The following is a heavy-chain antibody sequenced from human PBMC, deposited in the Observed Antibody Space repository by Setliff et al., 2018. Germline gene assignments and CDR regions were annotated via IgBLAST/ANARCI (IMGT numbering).Heavy chain of an antibody. D-gene: IGHD3-3*02. V-gene: IGHV3-74*01. J-gene: IGHJ4*02. Sequence: GGSLRLSCAASGFTFSNYWMHWVRQAPGKGLVWVSRIYTDGTITSYADSVKGRFTISRDNAKNTLHLQMDSLRAEDTAVYYCAKEGERDTSLEPKKGYFDCWGQGSLVTVSS. CDR2: IYTDGTIT. CDR3: AKEGERDTSLEPKKGYFDC. CDR1: GFTFSNYW.